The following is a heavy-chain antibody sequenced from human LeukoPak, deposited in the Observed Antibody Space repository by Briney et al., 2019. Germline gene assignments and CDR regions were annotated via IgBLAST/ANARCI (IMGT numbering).Heavy chain of an antibody. J-gene: IGHJ5*02. CDR3: ARENSSSWLTGWFDP. D-gene: IGHD6-13*01. V-gene: IGHV4-59*01. CDR2: IYYSGST. CDR1: GGSISSYY. Sequence: SETLSLTCTVSGGSISSYYWSWIRQPAGKGLEWIGYIYYSGSTNYNPSLKSRVTISVDTSKNQFSLKLSSVTAADTAVYYCARENSSSWLTGWFDPWGQGTLVTVSS.